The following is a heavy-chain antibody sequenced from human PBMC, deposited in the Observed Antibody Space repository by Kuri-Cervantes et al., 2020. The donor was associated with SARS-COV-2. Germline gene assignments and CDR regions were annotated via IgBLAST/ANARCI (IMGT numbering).Heavy chain of an antibody. CDR2: IWYDGSNK. D-gene: IGHD3-3*01. CDR3: AREEHYDFWSGYLPPYGMDV. J-gene: IGHJ6*02. CDR1: GFTFSSYG. V-gene: IGHV3-33*01. Sequence: GESLKISCAASGFTFSSYGMHWVRQAPGKGLEWVAVIWYDGSNKYYADSVKGRFTISRDNSKNTLYLQMNSLRAEDTAVYYCAREEHYDFWSGYLPPYGMDVWGQGTTVTVSS.